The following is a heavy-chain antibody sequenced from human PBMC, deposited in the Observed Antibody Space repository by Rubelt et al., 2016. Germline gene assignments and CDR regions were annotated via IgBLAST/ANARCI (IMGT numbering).Heavy chain of an antibody. CDR1: GFTFSRYW. V-gene: IGHV3-74*02. CDR3: ARWPIDY. CDR2: IHSDGSST. Sequence: ECGGGVVQPGRSLRLSCAGPGFTFSRYWMHWVRQAPGKGLVWVSRIHSDGSSTTYADSVKGRFTISRDNAKNTLFLQMTSLRAEDTAVYYCARWPIDYWGQGTLVTVSS. J-gene: IGHJ4*02.